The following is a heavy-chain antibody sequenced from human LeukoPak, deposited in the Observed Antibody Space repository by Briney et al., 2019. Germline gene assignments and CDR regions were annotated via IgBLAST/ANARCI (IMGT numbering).Heavy chain of an antibody. Sequence: SETLSLTCTVSGGSISSYYWSWIRQPPGKGLEWIGYIYYSGSTNYNPSLKSRVTISVDTSKNQFSLKLSSVTAADTAVYYCARGFSGYTRYYYYYYYMDVWGKGTTVTVSS. V-gene: IGHV4-59*12. D-gene: IGHD5-24*01. J-gene: IGHJ6*03. CDR3: ARGFSGYTRYYYYYYYMDV. CDR1: GGSISSYY. CDR2: IYYSGST.